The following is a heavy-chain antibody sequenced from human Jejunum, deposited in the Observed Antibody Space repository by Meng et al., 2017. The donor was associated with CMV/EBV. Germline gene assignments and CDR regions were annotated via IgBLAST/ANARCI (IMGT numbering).Heavy chain of an antibody. V-gene: IGHV4-61*01. Sequence: SLTCTVSCDSVSGGSYYWTWIRQAPGKGLEWIGYIYNSVSTNYNPSLKSRVTISVDTSKNQFSLKLTSVTAADTAVYYCARDQPADYWGQGTLVTVSS. J-gene: IGHJ4*02. CDR3: ARDQPADY. CDR2: IYNSVST. CDR1: CDSVSGGSYY.